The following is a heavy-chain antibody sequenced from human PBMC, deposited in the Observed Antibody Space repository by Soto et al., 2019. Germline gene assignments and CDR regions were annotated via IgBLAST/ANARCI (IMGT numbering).Heavy chain of an antibody. V-gene: IGHV4-30-4*01. CDR2: TYHSGRT. D-gene: IGHD3-10*01. CDR1: GGSISSDDSY. J-gene: IGHJ4*02. CDR3: ARDIIVRGLFDY. Sequence: QVQLQESGPGLVKPSQTLSLTCTVSGGSISSDDSYWSWIRQPPGKGLEWIGYTYHSGRTDYNPSLKSRVTILVDTSKNQYSLRLSAVTAVDTAVYYCARDIIVRGLFDYWGQGTLVSVSS.